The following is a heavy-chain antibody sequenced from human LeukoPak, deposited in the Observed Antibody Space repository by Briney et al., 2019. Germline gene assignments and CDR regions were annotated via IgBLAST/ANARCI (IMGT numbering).Heavy chain of an antibody. CDR2: INPNSGGT. D-gene: IGHD2-2*01. CDR1: GYTFTDYY. V-gene: IGHV1-2*02. J-gene: IGHJ4*02. CDR3: AREARRYCSSTSCPISY. Sequence: ASVKVSCXASGYTFTDYYMHWVRQAHGQGLEWMGWINPNSGGTNYAQKFQGRVTMTRDTSISTAYMELSRLRSDDTAVYYCAREARRYCSSTSCPISYWGQGTLVTVSS.